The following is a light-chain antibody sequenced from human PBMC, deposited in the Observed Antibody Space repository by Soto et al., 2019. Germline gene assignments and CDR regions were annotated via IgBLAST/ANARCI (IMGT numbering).Light chain of an antibody. CDR1: RSVSSRY. CDR3: HQYGYSPNT. V-gene: IGKV3-20*01. CDR2: GAS. J-gene: IGKJ2*01. Sequence: EIVLTQSPGTLSLSPGERATLSCRASRSVSSRYLAWYQQKAGQAPRLLISGASSRATGIPDRFSGSGSGTDFTLISSRLEPEDFAMYYCHQYGYSPNTFGQGTKVEIK.